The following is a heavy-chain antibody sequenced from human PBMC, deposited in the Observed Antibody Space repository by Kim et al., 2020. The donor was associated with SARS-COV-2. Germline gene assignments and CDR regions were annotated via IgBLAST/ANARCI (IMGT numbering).Heavy chain of an antibody. CDR1: GFTFRNYA. V-gene: IGHV3-23*01. Sequence: GGSLRLSCVASGFTFRNYAMNWVRQGPGKGPEWVSGIRGSGGSTHYAESVKGRFIISRDNSKNTVFLQMNSLGADDTARYYCARGNVEPSSTWGTWGQGT. J-gene: IGHJ4*02. CDR2: IRGSGGST. CDR3: ARGNVEPSSTWGT. D-gene: IGHD1-1*01.